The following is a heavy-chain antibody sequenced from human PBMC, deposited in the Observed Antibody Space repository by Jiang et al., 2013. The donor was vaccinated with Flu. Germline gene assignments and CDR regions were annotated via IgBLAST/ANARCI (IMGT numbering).Heavy chain of an antibody. CDR1: GFTFSSYA. CDR3: GKGVGSGAATGGFDY. J-gene: IGHJ4*02. CDR2: ISGSGGST. Sequence: VQLVESGGALAQPGGSLRLSCAASGFTFSSYAMNWVRQAPGKGLEWVSGISGSGGSTYYADSVKGRFTISRDNSKNTLYLQMNSLRVEDTAVYYCGKGVGSGAATGGFDYWGQGTPGHRLL. D-gene: IGHD6-13*01. V-gene: IGHV3-23*04.